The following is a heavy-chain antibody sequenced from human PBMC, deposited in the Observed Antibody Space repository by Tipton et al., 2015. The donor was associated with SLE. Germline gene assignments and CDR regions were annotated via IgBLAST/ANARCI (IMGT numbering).Heavy chain of an antibody. J-gene: IGHJ4*02. CDR2: IYYSGSA. Sequence: LRLSCTVSGGSISSSSYYWGWIRQPPGKGLEWIGSIYYSGSAYYNPSLKSRVTISADTSKNQFSLKLSSVTAADTAVYYCARDRIMAASGFDYWGQGTLVTVSS. D-gene: IGHD6-25*01. CDR1: GGSISSSSYY. CDR3: ARDRIMAASGFDY. V-gene: IGHV4-39*07.